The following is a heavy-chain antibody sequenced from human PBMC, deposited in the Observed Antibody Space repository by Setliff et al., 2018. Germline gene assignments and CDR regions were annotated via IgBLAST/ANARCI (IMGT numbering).Heavy chain of an antibody. CDR1: GFTFSTYR. Sequence: GSLRLSCAASGFTFSTYRMHWVRQAPGKGLEWVAVIWDDGGNKYHADSVKGRFTISRDNSKNTLYLQMNSLRPEDTAVYYCARTCSGSGCYAGLESWGQGTPVTVSA. CDR2: IWDDGGNK. V-gene: IGHV3-33*08. CDR3: ARTCSGSGCYAGLES. D-gene: IGHD2-15*01. J-gene: IGHJ4*02.